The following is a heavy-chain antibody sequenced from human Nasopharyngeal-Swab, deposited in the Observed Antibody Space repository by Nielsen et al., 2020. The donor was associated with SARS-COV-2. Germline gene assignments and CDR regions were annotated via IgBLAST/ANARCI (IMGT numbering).Heavy chain of an antibody. J-gene: IGHJ4*02. CDR1: GFTFSSHG. Sequence: GGSLRLSCEASGFTFSSHGLHWVRQAPGKGLEWVSFIAYDGSDKYYADSVKGRFTISRDDPENTLYLQMNSLRPEDTAVYYCAKESSTYYYDNWGQGTLVTVSS. CDR3: AKESSTYYYDN. V-gene: IGHV3-30*18. D-gene: IGHD2-2*01. CDR2: IAYDGSDK.